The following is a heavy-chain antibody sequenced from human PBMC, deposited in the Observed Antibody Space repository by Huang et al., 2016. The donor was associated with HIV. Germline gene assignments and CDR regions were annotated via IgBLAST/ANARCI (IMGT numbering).Heavy chain of an antibody. CDR1: GYTLTELS. Sequence: QVQLVQSGAEVKKPVASVKVSCKFSGYTLTELSLHWVRQAPGKGLEWRGGVDPEDGETIYEQKFQGRVTMTEDTSTDTAYMELSSLRSEDTAVYYCATVYRRFRNHDSGDYYFDYWDQGTLVTVSS. D-gene: IGHD3-22*01. CDR3: ATVYRRFRNHDSGDYYFDY. J-gene: IGHJ4*02. V-gene: IGHV1-24*01. CDR2: VDPEDGET.